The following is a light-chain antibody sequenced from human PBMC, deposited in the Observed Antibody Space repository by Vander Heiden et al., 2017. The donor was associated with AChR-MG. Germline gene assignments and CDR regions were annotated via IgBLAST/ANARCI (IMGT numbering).Light chain of an antibody. CDR3: GRWDRSLSVWV. V-gene: IGLV1-51*01. CDR1: SSNIANEY. CDR2: DYY. Sequence: QSVLTQPPSVSAAPGQQVTTSCSGSSSNIANEYVSWYQTLPGTAPKLLIYDYYNRPSGIPDRFSGSKSGTSATLGITGLQTGDEADYYCGRWDRSLSVWVFGGGTKLTVL. J-gene: IGLJ3*02.